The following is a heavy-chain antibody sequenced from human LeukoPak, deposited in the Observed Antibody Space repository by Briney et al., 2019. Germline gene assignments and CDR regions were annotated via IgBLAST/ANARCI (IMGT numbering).Heavy chain of an antibody. D-gene: IGHD3-22*01. CDR2: IYYSGST. V-gene: IGHV4-59*01. Sequence: SETLSLTCTVSGGSISSYFWTWIRQPAGKGLEWIGHIYYSGSTNYNPSLMSRVTISLDSSKNQFSLKLSSVTAADTAVYYCARDRNFDSSGSDRGFDYWGQGTLVTVSS. CDR3: ARDRNFDSSGSDRGFDY. CDR1: GGSISSYF. J-gene: IGHJ4*02.